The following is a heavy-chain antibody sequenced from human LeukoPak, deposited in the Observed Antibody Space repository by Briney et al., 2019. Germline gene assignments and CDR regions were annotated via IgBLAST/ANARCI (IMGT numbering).Heavy chain of an antibody. V-gene: IGHV3-53*04. CDR3: AREYYDAFDI. CDR1: GFTVSSNY. J-gene: IGHJ3*02. D-gene: IGHD2-8*01. CDR2: IYSGGST. Sequence: PGGSLRLSCAASGFTVSSNYMSWVRQAPGKGLEWVSVIYSGGSTYYADSVKGRFTISRHNSKNTLYLQMNSLKAEDTAVYYCAREYYDAFDIWGQGTMVTVSS.